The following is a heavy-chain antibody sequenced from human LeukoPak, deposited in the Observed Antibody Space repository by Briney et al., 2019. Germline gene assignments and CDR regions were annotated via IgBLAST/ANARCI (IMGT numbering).Heavy chain of an antibody. CDR2: ISAYNGNT. J-gene: IGHJ6*03. CDR1: GYTFTSYG. V-gene: IGHV1-18*01. Sequence: GASVKVSCKASGYTFTSYGISWVRQAPGQGLEWMGWISAYNGNTNYAQKLQGRVTMTTDTSTSTAYMELRSLRSDDTAVYYCARGYCSSTSCSRGRTYYYYYMDVWGKGTTVTVSS. CDR3: ARGYCSSTSCSRGRTYYYYYMDV. D-gene: IGHD2-2*01.